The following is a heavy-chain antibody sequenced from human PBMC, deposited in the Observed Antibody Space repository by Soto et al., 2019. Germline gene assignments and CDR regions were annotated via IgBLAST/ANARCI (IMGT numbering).Heavy chain of an antibody. J-gene: IGHJ4*02. CDR3: AIPIEVTARLTGFDY. CDR2: IDQDGGEK. CDR1: GFTFRSYW. V-gene: IGHV3-7*01. Sequence: EVQLVESGGGLVQPGGSLRLSCAASGFTFRSYWMSWVRQAPGKGLEWVASIDQDGGEKYYVDSVRGRFTISRDNAKNSLYLHMNSLRAEDTAVYYCAIPIEVTARLTGFDYWGQGTPVPVSS. D-gene: IGHD2-21*02.